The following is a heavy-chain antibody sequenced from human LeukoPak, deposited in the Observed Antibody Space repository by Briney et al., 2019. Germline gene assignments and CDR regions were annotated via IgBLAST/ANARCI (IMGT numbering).Heavy chain of an antibody. CDR2: IIPIFGTA. J-gene: IGHJ4*02. Sequence: SVKVSCKASGGTFSSYAISWVRQAPGQGLEWMGGIIPIFGTANYAQKFQGRVTITTDESTSTAYMELSSLRSEDTGVYYCARGPRVHYYDSSGYYYFDYWGQGTLVTVSS. V-gene: IGHV1-69*05. D-gene: IGHD3-22*01. CDR1: GGTFSSYA. CDR3: ARGPRVHYYDSSGYYYFDY.